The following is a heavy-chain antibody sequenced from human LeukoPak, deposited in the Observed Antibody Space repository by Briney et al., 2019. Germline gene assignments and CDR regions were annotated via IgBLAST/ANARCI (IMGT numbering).Heavy chain of an antibody. CDR1: GFTFSSYP. V-gene: IGHV3-30-3*01. D-gene: IGHD3-3*01. CDR2: ISYDGSKK. Sequence: GGSLRLSCAASGFTFSSYPLHWVRQAPGKGLEWVTLISYDGSKKYYADSVKGRFSISRDNSKNTLYLQMSSLRAEDTAVYYCARESGWGLPHAFYFWGQGTIVTVSS. CDR3: ARESGWGLPHAFYF. J-gene: IGHJ3*01.